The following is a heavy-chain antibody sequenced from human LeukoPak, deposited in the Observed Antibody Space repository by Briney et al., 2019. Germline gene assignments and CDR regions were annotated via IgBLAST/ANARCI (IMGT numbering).Heavy chain of an antibody. CDR2: IYHSGST. V-gene: IGHV4-38-2*02. Sequence: PSETLSLTCTVSGYSISSGYYWGWIRQPPGKGLEWIGSIYHSGSTYYNPSLKSRVTISVDTSKNQFSLKLSSVTAADTAVYYCARASDIESYFDYWGQGTLVTVSS. J-gene: IGHJ4*02. D-gene: IGHD5-12*01. CDR1: GYSISSGYY. CDR3: ARASDIESYFDY.